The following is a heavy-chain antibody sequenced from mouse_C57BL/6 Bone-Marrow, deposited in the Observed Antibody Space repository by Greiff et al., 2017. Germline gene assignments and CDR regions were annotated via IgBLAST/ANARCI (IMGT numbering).Heavy chain of an antibody. CDR1: GYTFTSYG. V-gene: IGHV1-85*01. CDR2: IYPGDGST. D-gene: IGHD4-1*01. Sequence: QVQLQQSGAELVKPGASVKMSCKASGYTFTSYGINWVKQRPGQGLEWIGWIYPGDGSTNYNEKFKGKATLTVDTSSSTAYMESDSLTSEDSAVYYCAGWDHYWGQGTTLTVSS. J-gene: IGHJ2*01. CDR3: AGWDHY.